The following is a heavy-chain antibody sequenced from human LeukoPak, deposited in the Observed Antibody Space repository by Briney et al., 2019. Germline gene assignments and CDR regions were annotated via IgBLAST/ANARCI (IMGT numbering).Heavy chain of an antibody. CDR3: ARGTGDFWSAYHY. CDR2: IKQDGSAK. Sequence: GGSLRLACVGSGFTFRNYWLNWVRHTPGKGLEWVANIKQDGSAKYFVDSVKGRFTISRDNAENSVYLQMNNLRADDTGVYYCARGTGDFWSAYHYWGQGTLVTVSS. D-gene: IGHD3-3*01. CDR1: GFTFRNYW. J-gene: IGHJ4*02. V-gene: IGHV3-7*01.